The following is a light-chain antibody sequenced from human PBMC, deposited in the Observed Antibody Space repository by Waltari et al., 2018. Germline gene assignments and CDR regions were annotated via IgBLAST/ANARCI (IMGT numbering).Light chain of an antibody. CDR3: ATWDDSPTGRWV. V-gene: IGLV1-44*01. CDR1: QSNVGANV. CDR2: RND. Sequence: QSVLTQPPSASGTPGQRVTISCSGSQSNVGANVVYWYHHVPGTAPKLVIYRNDQRPSGVPDRFTASKSVTSASRAISGLQSEDEGDYYCATWDDSPTGRWVFGGGTRVTVL. J-gene: IGLJ3*02.